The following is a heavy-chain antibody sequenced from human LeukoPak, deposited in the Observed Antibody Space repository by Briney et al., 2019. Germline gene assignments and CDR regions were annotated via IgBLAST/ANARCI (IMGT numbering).Heavy chain of an antibody. CDR1: GFTFSSYA. V-gene: IGHV3-23*01. CDR3: AKVLGQWTHALVLHH. Sequence: PGGSLRLSCAASGFTFSSYAMSWVRQAPGKGLEWVSVIGGSGGSTYYADSVKGRFTISRDNSRNTLYLQMNSLRAEDTAVYYCAKVLGQWTHALVLHHWGQGTLVTVSS. CDR2: IGGSGGST. D-gene: IGHD6-19*01. J-gene: IGHJ4*02.